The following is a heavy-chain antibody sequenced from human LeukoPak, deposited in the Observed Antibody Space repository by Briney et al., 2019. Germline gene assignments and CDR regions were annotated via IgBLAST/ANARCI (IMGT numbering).Heavy chain of an antibody. Sequence: GGSLRLSCAASGFTFSSDAMNWVRQAPGKGLEWVSSISSSSSYIYYADSVKGRFTISRDNAKNSLYLQMNSLRAEDTAAYYCARYLGDSSGYAELHYWGQGTLVTVSS. CDR2: ISSSSSYI. V-gene: IGHV3-21*01. CDR3: ARYLGDSSGYAELHY. CDR1: GFTFSSDA. D-gene: IGHD3-22*01. J-gene: IGHJ4*02.